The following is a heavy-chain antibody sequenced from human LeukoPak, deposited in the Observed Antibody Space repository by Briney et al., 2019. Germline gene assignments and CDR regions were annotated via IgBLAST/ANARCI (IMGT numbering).Heavy chain of an antibody. D-gene: IGHD1-26*01. J-gene: IGHJ4*02. CDR1: GGSISSSSYC. Sequence: SETLSLTCTVSGGSISSSSYCWGWIRQPPGKGLEWIGSLYYSGSTYYNPSLKSRVTISVDTSKSQFSLKLSSVTASDTAVYYCAGGDVGATDYWGQGTLVTVSS. CDR2: LYYSGST. CDR3: AGGDVGATDY. V-gene: IGHV4-39*01.